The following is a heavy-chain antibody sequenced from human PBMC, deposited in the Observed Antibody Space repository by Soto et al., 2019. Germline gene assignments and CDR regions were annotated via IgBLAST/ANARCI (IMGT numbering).Heavy chain of an antibody. J-gene: IGHJ4*02. CDR1: GFTFSNYW. V-gene: IGHV3-7*03. Sequence: GGSLRLSCAVSGFTFSNYWMSWVRQAPGKGLQWVASIDRDGSETYYVDSLKGRFTISRDNAENSLFLQMNTLRAEDTAVYYCARAPDRSGFFYYFGCRGQSTLVTV. D-gene: IGHD3-22*01. CDR2: IDRDGSET. CDR3: ARAPDRSGFFYYFGC.